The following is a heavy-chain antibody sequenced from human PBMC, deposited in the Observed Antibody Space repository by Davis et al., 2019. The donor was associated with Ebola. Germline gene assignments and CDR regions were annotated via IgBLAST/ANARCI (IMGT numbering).Heavy chain of an antibody. V-gene: IGHV4-59*01. J-gene: IGHJ5*02. CDR2: IYYSGST. CDR3: ARELVVPAGSGWFDP. D-gene: IGHD2-2*01. Sequence: PSETLSLTCTVSGGSISSYYWSWIRQPPGKGLEWIGYIYYSGSTNYNPSLKSRVTISVDTSKNQFSLKLSSVTAADTAVYYCARELVVPAGSGWFDPWGQGTLVTVSS. CDR1: GGSISSYY.